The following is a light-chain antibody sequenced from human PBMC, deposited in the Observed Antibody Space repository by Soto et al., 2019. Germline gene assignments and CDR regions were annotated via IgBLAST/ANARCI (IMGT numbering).Light chain of an antibody. CDR3: QQYHATPVT. CDR2: WAS. Sequence: DIVLTQSPDSLSVSLGERATIICRSSQSVLNYTNRKNFLAWYQQKPGHPPRLLISWASTRGSGVPDRFSGSGSETDFTLTISSLQAEDVAVYYCQQYHATPVTFGGGTKVEI. CDR1: QSVLNYTNRKNF. V-gene: IGKV4-1*01. J-gene: IGKJ4*01.